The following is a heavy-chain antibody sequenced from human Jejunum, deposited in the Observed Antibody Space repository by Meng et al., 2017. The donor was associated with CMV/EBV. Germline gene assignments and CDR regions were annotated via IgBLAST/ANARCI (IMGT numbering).Heavy chain of an antibody. Sequence: QIPWKESGPTLMKPTQTLTLTCSFSGFSLTTTGMGVGWIRQPPGKALEWLALILWDDDRLYNPSLTTRVTNTKDMSTNQVVLTMTNMDPADTGTYYCARGGPVFDFWGQGALVTVSS. CDR3: ARGGPVFDF. CDR2: ILWDDDR. V-gene: IGHV2-5*02. J-gene: IGHJ4*02. CDR1: GFSLTTTGMG.